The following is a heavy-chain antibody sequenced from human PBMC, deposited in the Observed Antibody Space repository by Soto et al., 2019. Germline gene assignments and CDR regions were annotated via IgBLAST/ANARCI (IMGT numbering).Heavy chain of an antibody. CDR1: GYSFTLYG. V-gene: IGHV1-18*01. CDR2: ITGYNGNT. D-gene: IGHD2-2*02. CDR3: ARGGQYRYFDY. J-gene: IGHJ4*02. Sequence: VQLVQSGAEVKKPGASVKVSCRASGYSFTLYGISWVRQAHGQGLEWMGWITGYNGNTKYAQKLQGRVTLTTDTSTNTAYMELRNLRSDDTAVYYCARGGQYRYFDYWGQGTLVTVSS.